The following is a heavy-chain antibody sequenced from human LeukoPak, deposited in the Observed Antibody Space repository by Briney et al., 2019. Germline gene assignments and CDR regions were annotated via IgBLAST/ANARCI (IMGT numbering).Heavy chain of an antibody. J-gene: IGHJ4*02. CDR1: GFTFSSYA. CDR3: AKEVAYHFDH. D-gene: IGHD2-21*01. V-gene: IGHV3-23*01. Sequence: GGSLRLSCAVSGFTFSSYAMTWVRQAPGRGLEWVSAISVSGGTTYYADSVKGRSTISRDNSKNTLYLQMNSLRAEDTAIYYCAKEVAYHFDHWGQGTLVSVSS. CDR2: ISVSGGTT.